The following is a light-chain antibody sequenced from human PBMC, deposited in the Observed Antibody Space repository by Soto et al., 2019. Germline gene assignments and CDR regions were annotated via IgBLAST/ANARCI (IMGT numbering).Light chain of an antibody. CDR1: QSISSW. CDR3: QQYNSYSWT. Sequence: IKMTQSPSTLSASVGDRFTITCRASQSISSWLAWYQQKPGKAPKLLIYDASSLESWVPSRFSGSGSGTEFTLTISSLQPDDFATYYCQQYNSYSWTFDQGTKVDIK. V-gene: IGKV1-5*01. J-gene: IGKJ1*01. CDR2: DAS.